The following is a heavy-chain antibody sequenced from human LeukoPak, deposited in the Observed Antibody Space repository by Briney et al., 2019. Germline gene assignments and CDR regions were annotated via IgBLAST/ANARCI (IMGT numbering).Heavy chain of an antibody. V-gene: IGHV3-53*01. J-gene: IGHJ4*02. Sequence: PGGSLRLSCAASGFTVSSNYMSRVRQVPGKGLEWVSVIYSGGSTYYADSVKGRFTISRDNSKNTLYLQMNSLRAEDTAVYYCARGTIAAAVIGYWGQGTLVTVSS. CDR3: ARGTIAAAVIGY. D-gene: IGHD6-13*01. CDR2: IYSGGST. CDR1: GFTVSSNY.